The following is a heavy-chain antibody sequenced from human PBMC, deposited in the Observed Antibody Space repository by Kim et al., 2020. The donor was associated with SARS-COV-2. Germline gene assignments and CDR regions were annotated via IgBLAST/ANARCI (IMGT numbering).Heavy chain of an antibody. CDR1: GYTFTGYY. D-gene: IGHD3-22*01. CDR3: APLGYYYDRSGYYDRGRNLNNDDFDI. J-gene: IGHJ3*02. Sequence: ASVKVSCNASGYTFTGYYMHWVRQAPGQGLEWMGRINPNSGGTNYAQKFQGRVTMTRDTSISTAYMELSRLRSDDTAVYYCAPLGYYYDRSGYYDRGRNLNNDDFDIWGQGTMVTVSS. CDR2: INPNSGGT. V-gene: IGHV1-2*06.